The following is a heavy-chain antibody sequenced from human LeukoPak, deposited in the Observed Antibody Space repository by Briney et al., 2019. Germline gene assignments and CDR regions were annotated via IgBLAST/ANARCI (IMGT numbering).Heavy chain of an antibody. J-gene: IGHJ4*02. CDR2: IYSGGST. D-gene: IGHD6-13*01. V-gene: IGHV3-53*01. Sequence: GGSLRLSCAASGFIVSNSYMSWVRQAPGKGLQWVSVIYSGGSTFYADSVRGRFTISRDTSKNTVFLQMNSLRAEDTAVYYCARGSGAQLVPHSDFWGQGTLVTVSS. CDR3: ARGSGAQLVPHSDF. CDR1: GFIVSNSY.